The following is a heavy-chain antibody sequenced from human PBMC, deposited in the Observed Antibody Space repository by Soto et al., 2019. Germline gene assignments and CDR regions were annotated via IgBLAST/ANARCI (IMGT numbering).Heavy chain of an antibody. CDR2: MFSDGNT. Sequence: EVHLVESGGGLVQPGGSLRLSCAASGYSVSYRYMSWLRQAPGKGLAWVSVMFSDGNTFYADSVRGRFTISRDNSKNTVYLQMNSLRVEDTAVYYCTTPSGGYWGQGTLVAVSS. D-gene: IGHD3-10*01. CDR3: TTPSGGY. CDR1: GYSVSYRY. J-gene: IGHJ4*02. V-gene: IGHV3-66*01.